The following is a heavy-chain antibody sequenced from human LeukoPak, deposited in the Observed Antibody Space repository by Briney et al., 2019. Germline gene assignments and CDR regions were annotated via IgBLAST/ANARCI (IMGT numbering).Heavy chain of an antibody. CDR2: ISYDGSNE. Sequence: GGSLRLSCAASGFTFSSYVMHWVRQAPGKGLEWVAIISYDGSNEYYADSVKGRFTISRDNSKNTLYLQMNSLRAADTAVYYCARDHRYGGLFDYWGQGTLVTVSS. CDR3: ARDHRYGGLFDY. V-gene: IGHV3-30*04. J-gene: IGHJ4*02. CDR1: GFTFSSYV. D-gene: IGHD1-1*01.